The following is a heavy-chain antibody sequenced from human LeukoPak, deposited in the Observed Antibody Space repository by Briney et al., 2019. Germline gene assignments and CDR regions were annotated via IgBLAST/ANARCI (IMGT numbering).Heavy chain of an antibody. Sequence: GGSLRLSGAASGFTFSSYWMSWVRQAPGKGLEWVANIKQDGSEKYYVDSVKGRFTISRDNAKNSLYLQMNSLRAEDTAVYYCARGILGATTSYYYYYYYMDVWGKGTTVTISS. J-gene: IGHJ6*03. CDR1: GFTFSSYW. CDR3: ARGILGATTSYYYYYYYMDV. CDR2: IKQDGSEK. D-gene: IGHD1-26*01. V-gene: IGHV3-7*01.